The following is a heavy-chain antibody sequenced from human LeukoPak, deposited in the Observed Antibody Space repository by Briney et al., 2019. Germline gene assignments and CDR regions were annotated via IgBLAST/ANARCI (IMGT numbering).Heavy chain of an antibody. CDR3: ARGHSGGSGSYYPYYYYYYMDV. CDR2: IFYSGTT. D-gene: IGHD3-10*01. V-gene: IGHV4-39*07. CDR1: GGSISRSPYY. Sequence: SETLSLTCSVSGGSISRSPYYWGWIRQPPGKGLEWIASIFYSGTTSYNPSLKSRVTISVDTPKNQYSLKLNSVTAADTAVYYCARGHSGGSGSYYPYYYYYYMDVWGKGTTVTVSS. J-gene: IGHJ6*03.